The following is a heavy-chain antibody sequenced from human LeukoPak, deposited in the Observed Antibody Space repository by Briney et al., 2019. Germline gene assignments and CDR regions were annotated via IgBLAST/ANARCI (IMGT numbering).Heavy chain of an antibody. CDR3: ARDPEDSYFDY. Sequence: SETLSLTCTVSGGSISSYYWSWIRQPPGKGLEWIGYIYYSGSTNYNPSLKSRVTISVDTSKNQFSLKLSSVTAAVTAVYYCARDPEDSYFDYWGQGTLVTVSS. V-gene: IGHV4-59*01. CDR1: GGSISSYY. J-gene: IGHJ4*02. CDR2: IYYSGST.